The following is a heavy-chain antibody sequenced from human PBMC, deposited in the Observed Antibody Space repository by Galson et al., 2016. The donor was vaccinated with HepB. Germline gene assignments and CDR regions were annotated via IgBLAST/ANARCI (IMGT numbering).Heavy chain of an antibody. D-gene: IGHD3-22*01. CDR3: AREGGGGDYYDASGYRTEGFDY. V-gene: IGHV6-1*01. CDR2: TYYESKWYN. CDR1: GDSVSSTSAA. J-gene: IGHJ4*02. Sequence: CAISGDSVSSTSAAWNWIRQSPSRGLEWLGRTYYESKWYNDYAVSVKSRLAINPDTSKNHFSLQLNSVTPEDTAVYYCAREGGGGDYYDASGYRTEGFDYWGQGTLVTVSS.